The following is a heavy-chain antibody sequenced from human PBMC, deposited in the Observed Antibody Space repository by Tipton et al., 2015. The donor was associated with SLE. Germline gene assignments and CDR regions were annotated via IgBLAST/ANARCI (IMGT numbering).Heavy chain of an antibody. Sequence: TLSLTCTVSGGSISSNYWIWIRQPPGKGLEWIGYISDGGGTNYNPSLKSRVTTSVDTSKNQFSLMLNSVSAADTAIYYCARHGRIEMATVRGCFDPWGQGSPVTVSS. CDR1: GGSISSNY. CDR3: ARHGRIEMATVRGCFDP. D-gene: IGHD5-24*01. V-gene: IGHV4-59*08. CDR2: ISDGGGT. J-gene: IGHJ5*02.